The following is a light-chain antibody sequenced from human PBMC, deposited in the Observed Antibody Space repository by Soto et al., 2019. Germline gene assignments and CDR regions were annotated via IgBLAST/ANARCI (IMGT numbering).Light chain of an antibody. V-gene: IGKV3-11*01. J-gene: IGKJ1*01. Sequence: VVLTQAPPTLSLCHGKRATLSCRASQNISSYLIWYQQKPGQAPRLLIYDVTNRATGIPARFSGSGSGTDFTLTISSLEPEDFAVYYCQQRSNWPRTFGQGTKVDI. CDR1: QNISSY. CDR2: DVT. CDR3: QQRSNWPRT.